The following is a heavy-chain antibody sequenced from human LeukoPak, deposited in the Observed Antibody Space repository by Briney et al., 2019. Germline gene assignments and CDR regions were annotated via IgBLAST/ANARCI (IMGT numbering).Heavy chain of an antibody. V-gene: IGHV4-4*02. CDR2: IYYSGSP. CDR1: GFTFSNFAM. CDR3: ARVVTPNWFDP. Sequence: PGGSLRLSCAASGFTFSNFAMTWVRQPPGKGLEWIGNIYYSGSPHYDPSLRSRVTISVDTSKNQFSLKLSSVTAADTAVYYCARVVTPNWFDPWGQGTLVTVSS. J-gene: IGHJ5*02.